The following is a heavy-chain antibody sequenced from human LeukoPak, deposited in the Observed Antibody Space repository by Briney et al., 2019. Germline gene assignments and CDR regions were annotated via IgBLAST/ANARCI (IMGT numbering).Heavy chain of an antibody. CDR1: GGSISSGGYH. J-gene: IGHJ5*02. D-gene: IGHD3-16*01. V-gene: IGHV4-31*03. CDR2: IYYSGST. Sequence: SETLSLTCTVSGGSISSGGYHWSWIRQHPGKGLEWIGYIYYSGSTYYNPSLKSRVTISVDTSKNQFSLKLSSVTAADTAVYYCAREIRGWFDPWGQGTLVTVSS. CDR3: AREIRGWFDP.